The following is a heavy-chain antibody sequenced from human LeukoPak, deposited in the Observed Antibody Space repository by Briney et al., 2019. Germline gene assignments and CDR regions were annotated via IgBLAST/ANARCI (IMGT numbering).Heavy chain of an antibody. J-gene: IGHJ3*02. D-gene: IGHD6-6*01. V-gene: IGHV1-2*02. CDR2: INPNSGGT. Sequence: GASVKVSCKASGYIFTSYGISWVRQAPGQGLEWMGWINPNSGGTNYAQKFQGRVTMTRDTSISTAYMELSRLRSDDTAVYYCARVGGRYSSSLLPLDAFDIWGQGTMVTVSS. CDR1: GYIFTSYG. CDR3: ARVGGRYSSSLLPLDAFDI.